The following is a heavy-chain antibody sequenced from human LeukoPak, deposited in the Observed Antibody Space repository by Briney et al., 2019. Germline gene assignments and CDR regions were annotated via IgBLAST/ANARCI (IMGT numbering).Heavy chain of an antibody. J-gene: IGHJ4*02. CDR2: IYYSGST. CDR3: ARAGHDSDSNTFYYPFDS. V-gene: IGHV4-59*01. CDR1: GGSISAYY. Sequence: SETLSLTCTVSGGSISAYYWSWIRQPPGKGLEWIGYIYYSGSTDYNPSLKSRVTISVDTSKNQFSLKLNSVTAADTAMYYCARAGHDSDSNTFYYPFDSWGQGTLVTVSS. D-gene: IGHD3-22*01.